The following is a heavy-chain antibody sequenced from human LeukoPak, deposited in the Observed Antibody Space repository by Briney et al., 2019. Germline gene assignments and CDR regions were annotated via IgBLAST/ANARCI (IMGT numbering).Heavy chain of an antibody. CDR1: GGTFSSYA. CDR2: IIPIFGTA. Sequence: ASVKVSCKASGGTFSSYAISWVRQAPGQGLEWMGRIIPIFGTANYAQKFQGRVTITTDESTSTAYMELSSLRSDDTAVYYCAREGELRPFDCWGQGTLVTVSS. J-gene: IGHJ4*02. CDR3: AREGELRPFDC. V-gene: IGHV1-69*05. D-gene: IGHD1-26*01.